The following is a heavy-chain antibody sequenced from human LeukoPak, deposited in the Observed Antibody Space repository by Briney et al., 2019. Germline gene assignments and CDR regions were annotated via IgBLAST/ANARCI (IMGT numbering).Heavy chain of an antibody. CDR3: AIFPTHLGYCSGGSCSGSYYDSRETKIDY. CDR1: GYTFNGYY. J-gene: IGHJ4*02. D-gene: IGHD2-15*01. Sequence: GASVKVSCKASGYTFNGYYMHWVRQAPGQGLEWMGWINPNSGGTNYAQKFQGRVTMTRDTSISTAYMELSRLRSDDTAVYYCAIFPTHLGYCSGGSCSGSYYDSRETKIDYWGQGTLVTVSS. V-gene: IGHV1-2*02. CDR2: INPNSGGT.